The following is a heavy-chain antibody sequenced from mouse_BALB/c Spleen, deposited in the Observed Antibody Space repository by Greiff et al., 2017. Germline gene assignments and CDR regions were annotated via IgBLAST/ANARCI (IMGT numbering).Heavy chain of an antibody. CDR3: AELGLWFAY. J-gene: IGHJ3*01. V-gene: IGHV3-6*02. D-gene: IGHD4-1*01. Sequence: VQLQQSGPGLVKPSQSLSLTCSVTGYSITSGYYWNWIRQFPGNKLEWMGYISYDGSNNYNPSLKNRISITRDTSKNQFFLKLNSVTTEDTATYYCAELGLWFAYWGQGTLVTVSA. CDR1: GYSITSGYY. CDR2: ISYDGSN.